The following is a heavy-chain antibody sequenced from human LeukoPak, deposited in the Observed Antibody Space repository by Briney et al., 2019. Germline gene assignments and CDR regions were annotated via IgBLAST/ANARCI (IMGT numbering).Heavy chain of an antibody. CDR1: GFTFSSYA. D-gene: IGHD3-10*01. J-gene: IGHJ6*02. CDR2: ISYDGSNK. CDR3: ARAKTYYGPRGMDV. V-gene: IGHV3-30*04. Sequence: GRSLRLSCAASGFTFSSYAMHWVRQAPGKGLEWVAVISYDGSNKYYADSVKGRFTISRDNSKNTLYLQMNSLRAEDTAVYYCARAKTYYGPRGMDVWGQGTTVTVSS.